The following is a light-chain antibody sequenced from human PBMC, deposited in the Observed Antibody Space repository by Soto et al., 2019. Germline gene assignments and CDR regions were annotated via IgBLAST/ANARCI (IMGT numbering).Light chain of an antibody. V-gene: IGKV2-28*01. CDR1: QSLLHSNGYNY. Sequence: DIVMTQSPLSLPVTPGEPASFSCRSSQSLLHSNGYNYLDWYLQKPGQSPQLLIYLGSNRASGVPDRFSGSGSGTHFTLQISRVEAEDVGVYYCMQTLQTLPTFSPGTKVDIK. CDR2: LGS. J-gene: IGKJ3*01. CDR3: MQTLQTLPT.